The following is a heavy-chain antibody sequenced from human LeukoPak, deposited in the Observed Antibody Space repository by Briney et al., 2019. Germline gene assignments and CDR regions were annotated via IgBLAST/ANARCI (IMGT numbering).Heavy chain of an antibody. Sequence: SETLSLTCTVSGGSISSYYWSWIRQPPGKGLEWIGYIYYSGSTNYNPSLKSRVTISVDTSKNQFSLKLSSVTAADTAVYYCARDNLLYCSSTSCYKWGDYYYYYGIDVWGQGTTVTVSS. V-gene: IGHV4-59*12. CDR1: GGSISSYY. J-gene: IGHJ6*02. CDR3: ARDNLLYCSSTSCYKWGDYYYYYGIDV. CDR2: IYYSGST. D-gene: IGHD2-2*02.